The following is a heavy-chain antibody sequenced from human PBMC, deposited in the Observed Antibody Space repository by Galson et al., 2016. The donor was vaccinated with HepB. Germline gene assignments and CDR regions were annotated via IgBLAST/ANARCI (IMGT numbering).Heavy chain of an antibody. V-gene: IGHV3-11*04. J-gene: IGHJ6*04. CDR1: GFTFSDYY. D-gene: IGHD6-13*01. Sequence: SLRLSCAASGFTFSDYYMSWVRQPPGKGLECIAYIDSSRTITYYADSVKGRFTISRDNSKNTLYLQMNSLRMEDTAVYYCARGRYSSTWYQVWYYYGMDVWGKGTPVTVSS. CDR3: ARGRYSSTWYQVWYYYGMDV. CDR2: IDSSRTIT.